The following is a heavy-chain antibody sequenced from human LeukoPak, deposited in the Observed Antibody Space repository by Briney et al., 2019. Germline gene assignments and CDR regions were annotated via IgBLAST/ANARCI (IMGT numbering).Heavy chain of an antibody. CDR1: GGSISSGGYY. D-gene: IGHD3-10*01. J-gene: IGHJ4*02. Sequence: PSETLSLTCAVSGGSISSGGYYWSWIRQHPGKGLEWIGYIYYSGSAYYNPSLKSRVTISVDTSENQFSLKLSSVTAADTAVYYCARVNYGSATKEDYWGQGTLVTVSS. V-gene: IGHV4-31*11. CDR2: IYYSGSA. CDR3: ARVNYGSATKEDY.